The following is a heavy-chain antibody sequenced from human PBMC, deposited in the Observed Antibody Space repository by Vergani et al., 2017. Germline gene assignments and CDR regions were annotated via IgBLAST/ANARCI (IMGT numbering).Heavy chain of an antibody. CDR2: IYLTGSG. Sequence: QVQLQESGPGLVKPSQTLSLTCTVPGGSISSGGYYWSWIRQPPGRGLEWIGSIYLTGSGYYNPSLKSRVTVSVDTSMNQVSLKLNSVTAADTAVYYCVGKVALWFGETKDGGWFDPWGQGTLVTVTS. V-gene: IGHV4-39*07. CDR1: GGSISSGGYY. J-gene: IGHJ5*02. CDR3: VGKVALWFGETKDGGWFDP. D-gene: IGHD3-10*01.